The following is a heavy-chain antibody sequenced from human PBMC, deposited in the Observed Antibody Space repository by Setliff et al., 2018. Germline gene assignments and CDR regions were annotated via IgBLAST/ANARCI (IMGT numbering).Heavy chain of an antibody. CDR2: INPSGGST. V-gene: IGHV1-46*01. Sequence: GASVKVSCKASGYTFTSYYMHWVRQAPGQGLEWMGIINPSGGSTSYAQKFQGRVTMTRGTSTSTVYMELSSLRPEDTAVYYCAGTYYNFWSALDYYYYGMDVWGQGTTVTVSS. CDR1: GYTFTSYY. D-gene: IGHD3-3*01. CDR3: AGTYYNFWSALDYYYYGMDV. J-gene: IGHJ6*02.